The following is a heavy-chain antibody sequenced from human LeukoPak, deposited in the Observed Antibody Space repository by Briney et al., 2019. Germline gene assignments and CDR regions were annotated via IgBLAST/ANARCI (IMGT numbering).Heavy chain of an antibody. J-gene: IGHJ4*02. CDR1: GFTFSSYS. CDR3: ARSQGPYDY. V-gene: IGHV3-74*01. CDR2: INGDGSST. Sequence: QPGGSLRLSCAASGFTFSSYSMNWVRQAPGKGLVWVSRINGDGSSTNYADSVKGRFTISRDNAKNTLYLQLNSLRAEDTAIYYCARSQGPYDYWGQGTLVTVSS.